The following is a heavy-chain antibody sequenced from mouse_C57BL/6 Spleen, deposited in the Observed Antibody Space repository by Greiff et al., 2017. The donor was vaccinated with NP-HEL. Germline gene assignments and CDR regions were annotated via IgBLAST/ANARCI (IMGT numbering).Heavy chain of an antibody. D-gene: IGHD1-1*01. V-gene: IGHV1-82*01. CDR3: ARDIYYYGSSYGRNAMDY. CDR1: GYAFSSSW. CDR2: IYPGDGDT. Sequence: QVHVKQSGPELVKPGASVKISCKASGYAFSSSWMNWVKQRPGKGLEWIGRIYPGDGDTNYNGKFKGKATLTADKSSSTAYMQLSSLTSEDSAVYFCARDIYYYGSSYGRNAMDYWGQGTSVTVSS. J-gene: IGHJ4*01.